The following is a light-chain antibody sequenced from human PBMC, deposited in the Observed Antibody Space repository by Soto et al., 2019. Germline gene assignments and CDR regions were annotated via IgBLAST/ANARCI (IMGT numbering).Light chain of an antibody. V-gene: IGKV3-20*01. CDR2: GAS. J-gene: IGKJ2*01. CDR1: QSVSGSS. CDR3: HQYGSFPHT. Sequence: EIVLTQSPGTLSLSPGEIATLSCRASQSVSGSSLAWYQLKPGQAPRLLISGASSRATGVPDRFSGSESGTDFTLIISRLEPEDFGMYYCHQYGSFPHTFGQGTELETK.